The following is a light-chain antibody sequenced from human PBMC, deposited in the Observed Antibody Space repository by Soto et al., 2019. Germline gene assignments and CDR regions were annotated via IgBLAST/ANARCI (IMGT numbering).Light chain of an antibody. Sequence: DIQMTQSPSSLSVSVGDRITITCRASQSITNYLNWYQQKPGKAPKLLVYAASSLQSGVPSRFSGNGSGTDFTLTISSLQPEDFAVYYCQQYGSSSRTFGGGTKVEIK. J-gene: IGKJ4*01. CDR2: AAS. CDR1: QSITNY. CDR3: QQYGSSSRT. V-gene: IGKV1-39*01.